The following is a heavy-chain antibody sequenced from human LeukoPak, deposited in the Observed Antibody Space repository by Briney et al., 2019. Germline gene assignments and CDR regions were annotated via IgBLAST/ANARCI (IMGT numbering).Heavy chain of an antibody. CDR2: ISARSDT. D-gene: IGHD4-17*01. V-gene: IGHV3-74*03. CDR3: AREDYESYYFDS. J-gene: IGHJ4*02. CDR1: GFTFSSYW. Sequence: HPGGSLRLSCAASGFTFSSYWMHWVRQAPGKGLVWVSRISARSDTTYADSVKGRFTISRDNAKNTLYLQMSSLRAEDTAVYYCAREDYESYYFDSWGQGTLVIVSS.